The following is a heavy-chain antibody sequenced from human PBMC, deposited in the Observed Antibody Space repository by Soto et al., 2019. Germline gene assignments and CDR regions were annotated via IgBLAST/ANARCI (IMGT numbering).Heavy chain of an antibody. Sequence: ASVKVSCKASGYTFTRYAMHWVRQAPGQRVEWMGWINAGNGNTKYSQKFQGRVAITRDTSASTAYMELSSLRSEDTAVYYCASSNIVAAPYGMDVWGQGTTVTVSS. CDR2: INAGNGNT. D-gene: IGHD6-13*01. V-gene: IGHV1-3*01. CDR1: GYTFTRYA. CDR3: ASSNIVAAPYGMDV. J-gene: IGHJ6*02.